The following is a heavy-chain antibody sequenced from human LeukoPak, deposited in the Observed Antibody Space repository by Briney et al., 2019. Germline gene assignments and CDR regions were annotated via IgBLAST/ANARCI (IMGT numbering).Heavy chain of an antibody. Sequence: GGSLRLSCAASGFTFSRYTMNWVRQAPGKGLEGGSFISSSSATIKYADSVKGRFTISRDNAKNSLYLQMSSLRAEDTAIYYCARFDTSSWYEPFDYWGQGTLVTVSS. J-gene: IGHJ4*02. D-gene: IGHD6-13*01. CDR1: GFTFSRYT. CDR2: ISSSSATI. CDR3: ARFDTSSWYEPFDY. V-gene: IGHV3-48*04.